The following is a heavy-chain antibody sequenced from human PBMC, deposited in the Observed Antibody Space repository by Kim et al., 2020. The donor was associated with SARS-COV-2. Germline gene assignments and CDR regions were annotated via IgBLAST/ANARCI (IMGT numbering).Heavy chain of an antibody. V-gene: IGHV3-30-3*01. Sequence: GGSLRLSCAASGFTFSSSAMHWVRQAPGKGLECVALMSYDGSDKNYAESVKGRFTISRDNSKNTLYLQMNILQPQDTAVYYCATDNYGSIDYWGQGTLVTVSS. CDR1: GFTFSSSA. CDR3: ATDNYGSIDY. J-gene: IGHJ4*02. D-gene: IGHD3-10*01. CDR2: MSYDGSDK.